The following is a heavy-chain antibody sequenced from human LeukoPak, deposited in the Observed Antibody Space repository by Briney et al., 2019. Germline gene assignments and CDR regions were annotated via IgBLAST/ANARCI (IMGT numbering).Heavy chain of an antibody. Sequence: SVKVSCKASGGTFSSYAISWVRQAPGQGLEWMGGIIPIFGTASYAQKFQGRVTITADESTSTAYMELSSLRSEDTAVYYCARGGQWLQLKGGYFDYWGQGTLVTVSS. J-gene: IGHJ4*02. CDR2: IIPIFGTA. CDR3: ARGGQWLQLKGGYFDY. D-gene: IGHD5-24*01. V-gene: IGHV1-69*13. CDR1: GGTFSSYA.